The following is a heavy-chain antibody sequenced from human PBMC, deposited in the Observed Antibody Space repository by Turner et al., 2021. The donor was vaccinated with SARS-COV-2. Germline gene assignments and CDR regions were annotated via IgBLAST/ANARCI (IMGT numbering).Heavy chain of an antibody. CDR3: AKGLGGYCSGGSCYSGIVDY. V-gene: IGHV3-30*18. Sequence: QVQLVESGGGVVEPGRPLRLSCAASGSTFRSYGMHWVRQAPGKGLEWVAVISNDGSNKYYADAVKGRFTISRDNSKNTLYLQMNSLRAEDTAVYYCAKGLGGYCSGGSCYSGIVDYWGQGTLVTVSS. J-gene: IGHJ4*02. CDR2: ISNDGSNK. CDR1: GSTFRSYG. D-gene: IGHD2-15*01.